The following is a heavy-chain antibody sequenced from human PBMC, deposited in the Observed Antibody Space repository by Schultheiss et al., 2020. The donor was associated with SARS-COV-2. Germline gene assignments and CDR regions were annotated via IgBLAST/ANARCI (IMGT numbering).Heavy chain of an antibody. D-gene: IGHD3-10*01. CDR1: GGSISSYY. CDR3: ARGRTMVRGVISHYYYMDV. CDR2: IYYSGST. Sequence: SETLSLTCTVSGGSISSYYWSWIRQPPGKGLEWIGYIYYSGSTYYNPSLKSRVTISVDTSKNRFSLKLSSVTAADTAVYYCARGRTMVRGVISHYYYMDVWGKGTTVTVSS. J-gene: IGHJ6*03. V-gene: IGHV4-59*12.